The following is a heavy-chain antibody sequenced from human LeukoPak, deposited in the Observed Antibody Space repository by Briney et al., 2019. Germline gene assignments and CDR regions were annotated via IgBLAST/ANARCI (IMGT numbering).Heavy chain of an antibody. CDR3: ARARITMVRGVINWFDP. CDR1: GYTFTGYY. Sequence: ASVKVSCKASGYTFTGYYMHWVRQAPGQGLEWMGWINPNSGSTNYAQKFQGRVTMTRDTSISTAYMELSRLRSDDTAVYYCARARITMVRGVINWFDPWGQGTLVTVSS. V-gene: IGHV1-2*02. D-gene: IGHD3-10*01. J-gene: IGHJ5*02. CDR2: INPNSGST.